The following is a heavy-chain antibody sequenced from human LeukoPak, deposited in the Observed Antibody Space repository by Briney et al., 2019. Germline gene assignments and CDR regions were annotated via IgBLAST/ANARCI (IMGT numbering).Heavy chain of an antibody. CDR1: EFSVGSNY. J-gene: IGHJ5*02. D-gene: IGHD3-9*01. Sequence: PGGSLRLSCAASEFSVGSNYMTWVRQAPGKGLEWVSLIYSGGSTYYADSVKGRFTISRDNSKNTLYLQMNSLRGEDTAVYYCARDILTGYYSPWGQGTLVTVSS. CDR3: ARDILTGYYSP. CDR2: IYSGGST. V-gene: IGHV3-66*01.